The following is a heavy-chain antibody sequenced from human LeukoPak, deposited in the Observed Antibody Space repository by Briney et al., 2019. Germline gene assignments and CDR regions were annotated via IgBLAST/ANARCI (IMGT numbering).Heavy chain of an antibody. CDR3: ARTYSGSYDGMFDY. J-gene: IGHJ4*02. CDR1: GGSISSSSYY. D-gene: IGHD1-26*01. V-gene: IGHV4-39*07. Sequence: PSETLSLTCTVSGGSISSSSYYWGWIRQPPGKGLEWIGSIYYSGSTYYNPSLKSRVTISVDTSKNQFSLKLSSVTAADTAVYYCARTYSGSYDGMFDYWGQGTLVTVSS. CDR2: IYYSGST.